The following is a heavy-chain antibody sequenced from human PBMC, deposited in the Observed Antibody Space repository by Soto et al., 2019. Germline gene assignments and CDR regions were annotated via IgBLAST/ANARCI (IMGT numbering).Heavy chain of an antibody. Sequence: EVQLLESGGGLVQPGGSLRLSCAASGFTFSSYAMSWVRQAPGKGLEWVSAISGSGGSTYYADSVKGRFTISRDNSKNTLYLQMNSLRAGDTAVYYCAKPGRGGRIAAPRWCDPWGQGTLVTVSS. D-gene: IGHD6-6*01. V-gene: IGHV3-23*01. CDR1: GFTFSSYA. CDR3: AKPGRGGRIAAPRWCDP. CDR2: ISGSGGST. J-gene: IGHJ5*02.